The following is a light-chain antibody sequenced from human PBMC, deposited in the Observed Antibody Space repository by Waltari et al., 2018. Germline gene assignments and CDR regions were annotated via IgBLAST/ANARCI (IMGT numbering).Light chain of an antibody. V-gene: IGLV2-14*01. Sequence: QSALTQPASVSGSPGQSITISCTGTSSDVGGYNYVSWYQQHPGKAPKLMIYDVSKRASGVSNRFSGSKSGNTASLTISGLQAEDEAYYYCSSYTSSSTKVFGTGTKVTVL. J-gene: IGLJ1*01. CDR2: DVS. CDR1: SSDVGGYNY. CDR3: SSYTSSSTKV.